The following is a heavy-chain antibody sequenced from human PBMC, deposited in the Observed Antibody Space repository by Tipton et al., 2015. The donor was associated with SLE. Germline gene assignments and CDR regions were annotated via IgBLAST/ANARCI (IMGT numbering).Heavy chain of an antibody. Sequence: TLSLTCTVSGDSINSDGYFWTWIRQPPGKGLEWIGYIYYSGSTYYNPSLQSRLTMSVDTSRNQFSLKLTSVTAADTAMYYCARYGDDYGDNAHALETWGQGTLVIVSA. CDR1: GDSINSDGYF. D-gene: IGHD4-17*01. J-gene: IGHJ3*02. CDR3: ARYGDDYGDNAHALET. CDR2: IYYSGST. V-gene: IGHV4-31*03.